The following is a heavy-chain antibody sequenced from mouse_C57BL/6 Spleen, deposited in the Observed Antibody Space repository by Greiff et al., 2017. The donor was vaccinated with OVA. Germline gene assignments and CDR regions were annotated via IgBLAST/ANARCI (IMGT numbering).Heavy chain of an antibody. V-gene: IGHV5-4*01. Sequence: DVKLVESGGGLVKPGGSLKLSCAASGFTFSSYAMSWVRQTPEKRLEWVATISDGGSYTYYPDNVKGRFTISRDNAKNNLYLQMSHLKSEDTAMYYCARDLLTTVVATRYWYFDVWGTGTTVTVSS. CDR1: GFTFSSYA. D-gene: IGHD1-1*01. CDR3: ARDLLTTVVATRYWYFDV. J-gene: IGHJ1*03. CDR2: ISDGGSYT.